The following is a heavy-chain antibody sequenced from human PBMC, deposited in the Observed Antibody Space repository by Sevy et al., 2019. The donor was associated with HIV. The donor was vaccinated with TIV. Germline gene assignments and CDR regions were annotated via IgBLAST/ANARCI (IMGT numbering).Heavy chain of an antibody. J-gene: IGHJ3*02. V-gene: IGHV3-23*01. CDR2: ISGPIGDT. Sequence: GGSLRLSCAASGFTFNSYAMNWVRQAPGKGLEWVSAISGPIGDTNYADSVKGRFTISRDNSKNTLYLQMNSLRAEDTAVYYCAKDIIAVVGDAFDIWGQGTMVTVSS. D-gene: IGHD6-19*01. CDR3: AKDIIAVVGDAFDI. CDR1: GFTFNSYA.